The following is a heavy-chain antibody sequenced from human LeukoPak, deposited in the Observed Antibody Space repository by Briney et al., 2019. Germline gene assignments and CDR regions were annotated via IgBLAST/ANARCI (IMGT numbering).Heavy chain of an antibody. CDR3: ARDPSLDY. Sequence: GGSLRLSCAASGFTFRSYTMNWGRQAPGKGLEWVSSMSSSSSYIYYADSVKGRFTISRDNAKNSLYLQMNSLRAEDTAVYYCARDPSLDYWGQGTLVTVSS. CDR2: MSSSSSYI. D-gene: IGHD2-2*01. J-gene: IGHJ4*02. CDR1: GFTFRSYT. V-gene: IGHV3-21*01.